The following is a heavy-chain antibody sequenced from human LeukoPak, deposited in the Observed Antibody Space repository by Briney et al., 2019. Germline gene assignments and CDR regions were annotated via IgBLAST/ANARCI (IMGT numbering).Heavy chain of an antibody. V-gene: IGHV1-69*05. D-gene: IGHD3-10*01. J-gene: IGHJ4*02. Sequence: SVKVSCKASGGTFSSYAISWVRQAPGQGLEWMGGIIPIFGTANYAQKFQGRVMITTDESTSTAYMELSSLRSEDTAVYYCARIPMVRGAPHDYWGQGTLVTVSS. CDR1: GGTFSSYA. CDR2: IIPIFGTA. CDR3: ARIPMVRGAPHDY.